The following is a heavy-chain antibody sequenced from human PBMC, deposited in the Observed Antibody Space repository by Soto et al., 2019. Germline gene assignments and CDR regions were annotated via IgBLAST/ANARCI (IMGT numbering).Heavy chain of an antibody. CDR1: GGSISSYY. J-gene: IGHJ4*02. V-gene: IGHV4-59*01. D-gene: IGHD1-26*01. Sequence: PWESLSLTCTVSGGSISSYYWSWIRQPPGKGLEWIGYIYHSGSTNYNPSLKSRVTISVDTSKNQFSLKMNSVPAADTALFYCARDMGVGDFNNWARGTLVTVSS. CDR3: ARDMGVGDFNN. CDR2: IYHSGST.